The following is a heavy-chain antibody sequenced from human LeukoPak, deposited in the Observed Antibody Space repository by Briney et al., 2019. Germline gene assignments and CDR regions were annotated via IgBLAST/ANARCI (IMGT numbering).Heavy chain of an antibody. CDR1: RFSFSDYD. J-gene: IGHJ3*02. V-gene: IGHV3-30*18. D-gene: IGHD1-1*01. CDR3: AKYAYNWDAPDGFDM. CDR2: ISYDGSCK. Sequence: GGSLRLSCRASRFSFSDYDMHWVRQAPGKGLEWVAVISYDGSCKYYGDSVKGRFTISRDNSESTLFLQMNSLRTDDTSVYFCAKYAYNWDAPDGFDMWGQGTMVIVSS.